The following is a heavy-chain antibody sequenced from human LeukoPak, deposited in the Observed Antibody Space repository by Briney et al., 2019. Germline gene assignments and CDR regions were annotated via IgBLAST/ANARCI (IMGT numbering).Heavy chain of an antibody. Sequence: GGSLRLSCAVSTFTVASNYMSWFRQTPGKGLVWVSDIYQGGSTYYSDSVKGRFTISRDISKNTLHLQMNNLRVDDTAVYYCARVRDVYNHVFENWGQGTLVTVS. CDR3: ARVRDVYNHVFEN. CDR2: IYQGGST. CDR1: TFTVASNY. D-gene: IGHD5-24*01. J-gene: IGHJ4*02. V-gene: IGHV3-53*01.